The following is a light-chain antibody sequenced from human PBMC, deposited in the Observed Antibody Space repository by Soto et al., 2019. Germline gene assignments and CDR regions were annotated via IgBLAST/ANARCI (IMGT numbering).Light chain of an antibody. J-gene: IGKJ1*01. Sequence: DIVMTQSPDSLVVSLGEGSTINCKSVQSCLHSPNNKNYLAWYQHKPGQSPKMLIYWASFRESGVPDRFSGSGSGTDFTLTISSLQSEDVAVYYCQQYYTNSWSFGQGTKVDIK. CDR2: WAS. CDR3: QQYYTNSWS. V-gene: IGKV4-1*01. CDR1: QSCLHSPNNKNY.